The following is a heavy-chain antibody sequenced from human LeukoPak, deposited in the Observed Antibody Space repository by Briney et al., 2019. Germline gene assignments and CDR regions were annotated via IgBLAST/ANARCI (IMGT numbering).Heavy chain of an antibody. D-gene: IGHD2-2*01. V-gene: IGHV3-21*01. CDR2: ISSSSSYI. Sequence: GGSLRLSCAASGFTFSSYSMNWVRQAPGKGLEWVSPISSSSSYIYYADSVKGRFTISRDNAKNSLYLQMNSLRAEDTAVYYYARDRWDIVVVPAGLVDYWGQGTLVTVSS. CDR3: ARDRWDIVVVPAGLVDY. J-gene: IGHJ4*02. CDR1: GFTFSSYS.